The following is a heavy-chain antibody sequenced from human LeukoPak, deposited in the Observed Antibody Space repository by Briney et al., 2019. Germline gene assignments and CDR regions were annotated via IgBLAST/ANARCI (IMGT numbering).Heavy chain of an antibody. Sequence: GGSLRLSCAASEFSVGSNYMTWVRQAPGKGLEWVSLIYSGGSTYYADSVKGRFTISRDNSKNTLYLQMNSLRAEDTAVYYCAKDPGYYGSGNPSGDYWGQGTLVTVSS. J-gene: IGHJ4*02. CDR3: AKDPGYYGSGNPSGDY. D-gene: IGHD3-10*01. CDR1: EFSVGSNY. V-gene: IGHV3-66*01. CDR2: IYSGGST.